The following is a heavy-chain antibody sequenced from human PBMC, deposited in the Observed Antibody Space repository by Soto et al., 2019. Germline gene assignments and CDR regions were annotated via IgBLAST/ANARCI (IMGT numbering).Heavy chain of an antibody. J-gene: IGHJ4*02. CDR1: GFTFDDYA. V-gene: IGHV3-9*01. D-gene: IGHD2-2*01. CDR3: PKDAWTSRLGPPFAY. CDR2: IGWNSGTI. Sequence: EVQLVESGGGLVQSGRSLRLSCAASGFTFDDYAMHWVRQAPGKGLEWVSGIGWNSGTIGYADAVKGRFTISRDNARNSLYLQMNSLRGEDPALYFCPKDAWTSRLGPPFAYWGREPWSPSPQ.